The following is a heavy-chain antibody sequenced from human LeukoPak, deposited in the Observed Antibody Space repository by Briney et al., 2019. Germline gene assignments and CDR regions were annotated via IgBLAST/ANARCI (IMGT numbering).Heavy chain of an antibody. Sequence: PGGSLRLSCAASGFTVSSNYMNWVRQAPGKGLEWVSVIYSGGSTYYADSVKGRFTISRDNSKNTLYLQMNSLRAEDTAVYYCARVTPENYYDSSGYPDYWGQGTLVTVSS. J-gene: IGHJ4*02. V-gene: IGHV3-53*01. D-gene: IGHD3-22*01. CDR1: GFTVSSNY. CDR3: ARVTPENYYDSSGYPDY. CDR2: IYSGGST.